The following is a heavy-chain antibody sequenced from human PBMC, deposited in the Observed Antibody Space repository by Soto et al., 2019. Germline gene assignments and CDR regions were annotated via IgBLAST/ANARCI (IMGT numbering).Heavy chain of an antibody. CDR3: ARAPADYGDYAYYFDY. Sequence: SETLSLTCAVSGGSIGSGGYSWSWIRQPPGKGLEWIGYIYHSGSTYYNPSLKSRVTISVDRSKNQFSLKLSSVTAADTAVYYCARAPADYGDYAYYFDYWGQGTLVTVSS. CDR2: IYHSGST. V-gene: IGHV4-30-2*01. CDR1: GGSIGSGGYS. J-gene: IGHJ4*02. D-gene: IGHD4-17*01.